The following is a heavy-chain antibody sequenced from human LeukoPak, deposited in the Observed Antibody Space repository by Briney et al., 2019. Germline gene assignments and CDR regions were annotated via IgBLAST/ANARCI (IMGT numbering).Heavy chain of an antibody. Sequence: SETLSLTCAVYGGSFSDYYWSWIRQPPGKGLEWIGEINHSGSTNYNPSLKSRVTISVDTSKNQLSLKLSSVTAADTAVYYCARGDMTTVTPFDYWGQGTLVTVSS. D-gene: IGHD4-17*01. V-gene: IGHV4-34*01. CDR3: ARGDMTTVTPFDY. J-gene: IGHJ4*02. CDR2: INHSGST. CDR1: GGSFSDYY.